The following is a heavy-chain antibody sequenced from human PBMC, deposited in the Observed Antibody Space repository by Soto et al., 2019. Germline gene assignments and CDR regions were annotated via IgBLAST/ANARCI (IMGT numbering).Heavy chain of an antibody. J-gene: IGHJ4*02. V-gene: IGHV1-69*06. D-gene: IGHD2-2*01. CDR2: IIPIFGTP. Sequence: ASVKVSCKASGGTFNNYVINWVRQAPGQGLEWMAGIIPIFGTPNYAQKFQGRVTITADKSTSTAYMELNSLRSEDTAVYYCAGRCDGTNCLAHFDYWGQGTLVTRLL. CDR1: GGTFNNYV. CDR3: AGRCDGTNCLAHFDY.